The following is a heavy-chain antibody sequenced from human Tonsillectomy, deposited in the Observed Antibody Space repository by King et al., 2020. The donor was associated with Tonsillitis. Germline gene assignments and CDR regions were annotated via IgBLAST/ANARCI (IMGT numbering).Heavy chain of an antibody. CDR3: ARDIYYDSSGYYPPDY. CDR1: GFTFSNYN. D-gene: IGHD3-22*01. CDR2: ISSSSSYI. V-gene: IGHV3-21*01. Sequence: QLVQSGGGLVKPGGSLRLSCAASGFTFSNYNMNWVRQAPGKGLEWVSSISSSSSYINYADSVKGRLTISRDNAKNSLYLQMNSLRAEDTAVYYCARDIYYDSSGYYPPDYWGQGTLVTVSS. J-gene: IGHJ4*02.